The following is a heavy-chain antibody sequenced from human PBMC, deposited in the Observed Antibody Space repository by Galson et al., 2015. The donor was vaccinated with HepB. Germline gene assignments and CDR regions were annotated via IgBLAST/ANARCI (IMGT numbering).Heavy chain of an antibody. CDR3: AKAMRSGGYYSPTYYYYVMDV. D-gene: IGHD3-22*01. CDR2: MWYDGSNK. Sequence: SLRLSCATSGFTFSNHYMHWVRRAPGRGLEWVAVMWYDGSNKYYVDSVKGRFTISRDTSKNTLYLQMNSVRAEDTAVYYCAKAMRSGGYYSPTYYYYVMDVWGQGTTVTVSS. J-gene: IGHJ6*02. V-gene: IGHV3-33*06. CDR1: GFTFSNHY.